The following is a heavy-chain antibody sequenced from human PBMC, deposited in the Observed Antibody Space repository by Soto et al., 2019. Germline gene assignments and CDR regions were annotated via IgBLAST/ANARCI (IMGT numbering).Heavy chain of an antibody. CDR3: ARSGSTVTTLDY. J-gene: IGHJ4*02. V-gene: IGHV4-30-2*01. CDR2: IYHSGST. CDR1: GDYISSDGYS. Sequence: TLYLTFAGSGDYISSDGYSRSWIRQPPGKGLEWVGYIYHSGSTYYNPSLKSRVTISVDRSKNQFSLKLSSVTAADTAVYYCARSGSTVTTLDYWGQGTLVTVSS. D-gene: IGHD2-2*01.